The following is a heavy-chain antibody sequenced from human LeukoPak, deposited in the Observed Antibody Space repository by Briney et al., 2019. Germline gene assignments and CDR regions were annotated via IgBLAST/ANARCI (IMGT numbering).Heavy chain of an antibody. CDR3: AKEDWFDP. CDR1: GFTFSSYG. J-gene: IGHJ5*02. Sequence: GGSLRLSCAASGFTFSSYGMHWVRQAPGKGLEWVAVISYDGSNKYYADSVKGRFTISRDNSKNTLYLQMNSLRAEDTAVYYCAKEDWFDPWGQGTLVTVSS. CDR2: ISYDGSNK. V-gene: IGHV3-30*18.